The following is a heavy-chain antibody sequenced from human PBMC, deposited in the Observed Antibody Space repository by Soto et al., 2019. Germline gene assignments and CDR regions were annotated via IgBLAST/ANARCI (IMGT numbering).Heavy chain of an antibody. Sequence: QVQLVQSGAEVKKPGASVKVSCKASGYTFTSYDINWVRQATGQGLEWMGWMNTNSGNPGHAHKFQGGDTMTRKTPIRTAYTELRSLRSEDTAVYYCATGGQLAYSMDAFDIWGQGTMVTVSS. CDR2: MNTNSGNP. D-gene: IGHD6-6*01. CDR1: GYTFTSYD. J-gene: IGHJ3*02. CDR3: ATGGQLAYSMDAFDI. V-gene: IGHV1-8*01.